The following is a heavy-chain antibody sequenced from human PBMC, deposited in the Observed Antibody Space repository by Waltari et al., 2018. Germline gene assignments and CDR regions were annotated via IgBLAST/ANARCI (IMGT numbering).Heavy chain of an antibody. J-gene: IGHJ6*02. CDR3: ARDSYGMDV. Sequence: QVQLVESGGGVVQPGRFLRLSCVASGFGFSNYGMHWVRRAPGKGLEWVAVIWFDGSNEYYADSVKGRFTISRDNSKNTLYMQMNSLRAEDTAVYYCARDSYGMDVWGQGTTVTVSS. CDR1: GFGFSNYG. CDR2: IWFDGSNE. V-gene: IGHV3-33*01. D-gene: IGHD3-10*01.